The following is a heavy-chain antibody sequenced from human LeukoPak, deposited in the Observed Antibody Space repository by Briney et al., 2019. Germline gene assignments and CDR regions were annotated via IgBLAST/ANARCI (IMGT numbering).Heavy chain of an antibody. Sequence: SETLSLTCTVSGGSISSYYWSWLRQPPGKGLEWIGYIYYSGSTNYNPSLKSQVTISVDTPKNQFSLKLSSVTAADTAVYYCARDRDYYDSSGYYGWFDPWGQGTLVTVSS. CDR3: ARDRDYYDSSGYYGWFDP. J-gene: IGHJ5*02. D-gene: IGHD3-22*01. CDR1: GGSISSYY. V-gene: IGHV4-59*01. CDR2: IYYSGST.